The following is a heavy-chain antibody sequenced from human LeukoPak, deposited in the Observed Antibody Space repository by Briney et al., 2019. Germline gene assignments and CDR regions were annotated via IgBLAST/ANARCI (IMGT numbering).Heavy chain of an antibody. CDR2: INHNENT. Sequence: SETLSLTCVVCGGSFNDYYWSWIRQPPGKGLEWLGDINHNENTDYNSSLKSRVTMSVDASKNQFSLRLSSVTAADTAVYYCARGLAYYGLGGRHRARDAYFDFWGQGTLVTVSS. J-gene: IGHJ4*02. V-gene: IGHV4-34*01. D-gene: IGHD3-10*01. CDR1: GGSFNDYY. CDR3: ARGLAYYGLGGRHRARDAYFDF.